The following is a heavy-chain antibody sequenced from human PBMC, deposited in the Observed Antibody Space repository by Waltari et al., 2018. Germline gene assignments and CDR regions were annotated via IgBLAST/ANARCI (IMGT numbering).Heavy chain of an antibody. CDR3: VKYSGFDYFFDY. CDR2: ISNDGNNK. CDR1: GFIFSNRN. J-gene: IGHJ4*02. D-gene: IGHD5-12*01. Sequence: QMQLVESGGGVVQPGRSLRLSCAASGFIFSNRNMHWVRQAPGQGLEWVAGISNDGNNKDYADSVKTRFTVSRENSKNTLYLQINSLRDDDTAVYYCVKYSGFDYFFDYWGQGTLVTVSS. V-gene: IGHV3-30*18.